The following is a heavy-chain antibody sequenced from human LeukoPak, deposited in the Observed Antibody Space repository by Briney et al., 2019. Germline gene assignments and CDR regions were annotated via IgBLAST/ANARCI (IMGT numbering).Heavy chain of an antibody. Sequence: ASVKVSCKASGYSFINKAMNWVRQAPGQGLEWMGWITAYSGDRNYAQKLQGRVTMTTDTSTSTAYMELRSLRSDDTAVYYCARDHGSRNWNYPLDYYYGMDVWGQGTTVTVSS. D-gene: IGHD1-7*01. J-gene: IGHJ6*02. CDR2: ITAYSGDR. CDR3: ARDHGSRNWNYPLDYYYGMDV. V-gene: IGHV1-18*01. CDR1: GYSFINKA.